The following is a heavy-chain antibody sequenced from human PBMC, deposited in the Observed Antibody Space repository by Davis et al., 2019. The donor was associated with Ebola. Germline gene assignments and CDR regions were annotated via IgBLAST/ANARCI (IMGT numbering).Heavy chain of an antibody. Sequence: GESLKISCAASGFTFSHHWMHWVRQAPGKGLVWVSRITSDGSTTGYADSVKGRFTISRDNAKNTLYLQMNSLRAEDTAVYYCARHLYHTSGRDAFDIWGQGTMVTVSS. V-gene: IGHV3-74*01. CDR2: ITSDGSTT. J-gene: IGHJ3*02. CDR1: GFTFSHHW. CDR3: ARHLYHTSGRDAFDI. D-gene: IGHD3-22*01.